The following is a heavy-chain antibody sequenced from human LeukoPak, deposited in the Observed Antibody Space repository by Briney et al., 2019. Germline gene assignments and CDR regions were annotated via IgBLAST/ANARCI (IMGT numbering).Heavy chain of an antibody. Sequence: GGSLRLSCAASGFTFSSYAMHWVRQAPGKGLERVAFISYDGSNKYYADSVKGRFTISRDNSKNTLYLQMNSLRAEDTAVYYCARDHQLLYGNRFDPWGQGTLVTVSS. CDR1: GFTFSSYA. CDR2: ISYDGSNK. CDR3: ARDHQLLYGNRFDP. J-gene: IGHJ5*02. V-gene: IGHV3-30-3*01. D-gene: IGHD2-2*02.